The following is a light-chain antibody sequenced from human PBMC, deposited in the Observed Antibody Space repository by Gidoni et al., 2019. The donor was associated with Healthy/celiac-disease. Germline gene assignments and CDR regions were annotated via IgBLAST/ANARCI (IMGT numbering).Light chain of an antibody. CDR2: AAS. V-gene: IGKV1-NL1*01. CDR3: QRDYITPPWT. Sequence: DIQMTQSPSSLSASVGDRVTITCRASQGISNSLAWYQQKPGKAPKLLLYAASRLESGVPSRFSGSVSETVYTLPISILHPEDLATNYCQRDYITPPWTFGQGTKVEIK. J-gene: IGKJ1*01. CDR1: QGISNS.